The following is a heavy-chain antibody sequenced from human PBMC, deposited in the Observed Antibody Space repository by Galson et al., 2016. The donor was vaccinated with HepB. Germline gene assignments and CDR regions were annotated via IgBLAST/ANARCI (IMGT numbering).Heavy chain of an antibody. V-gene: IGHV3-30-3*01. J-gene: IGHJ4*02. CDR1: ELNFSRYA. CDR3: TRGGPAKNFDY. Sequence: SLRLSCAASELNFSRYAMHWVRQAPGKGLEWVAVISDDGSNKYYADSLKGRFTISRDNSKNTLYLQMNSLRTEDTAVYYCTRGGPAKNFDYWGQGTLVTVSS. CDR2: ISDDGSNK.